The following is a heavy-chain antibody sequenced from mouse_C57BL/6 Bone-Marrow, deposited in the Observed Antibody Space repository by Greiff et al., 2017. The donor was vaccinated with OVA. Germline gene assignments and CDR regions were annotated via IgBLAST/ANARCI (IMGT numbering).Heavy chain of an antibody. D-gene: IGHD1-3*01. Sequence: EVQLQQSGAELVRPGASVKLSCTASGFNIKDDYMHWVKQRPEQGLEWIGCIDPENGDTEYASKFQGKATITADTSSNTAYLQLSSLTSEDTAVYYCTSGSSDQAWFAYWGQGTLVTVSA. J-gene: IGHJ3*01. CDR3: TSGSSDQAWFAY. CDR2: IDPENGDT. CDR1: GFNIKDDY. V-gene: IGHV14-4*01.